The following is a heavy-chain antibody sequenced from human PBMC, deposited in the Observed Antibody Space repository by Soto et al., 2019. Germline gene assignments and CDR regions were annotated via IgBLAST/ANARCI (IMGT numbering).Heavy chain of an antibody. Sequence: SETLSLTCAVYGGSFSGYYWSWIRQPPGKGLEWIGEINHSGSTNYNPSLKSRVTISVDTSKNQFSLKLSSVTAADTAVYYCARGIPNGQDYYYMDVWGKGTTVTVSS. J-gene: IGHJ6*03. V-gene: IGHV4-34*01. CDR2: INHSGST. CDR1: GGSFSGYY. CDR3: ARGIPNGQDYYYMDV. D-gene: IGHD2-8*01.